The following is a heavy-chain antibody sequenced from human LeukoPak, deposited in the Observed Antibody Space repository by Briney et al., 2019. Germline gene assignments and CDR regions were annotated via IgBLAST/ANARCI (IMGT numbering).Heavy chain of an antibody. CDR1: GFTVTSNH. Sequence: GGSLRLSCAASGFTVTSNHMNWVRQAPGKGLEWVSIIYTGGTTHYTDSLKDRFTISRDDSINTLYLQMNSLRAEDTAVYYCARDSSSYYFDYWGQGTLVTVSS. J-gene: IGHJ4*02. V-gene: IGHV3-66*01. D-gene: IGHD6-6*01. CDR3: ARDSSSYYFDY. CDR2: IYTGGTT.